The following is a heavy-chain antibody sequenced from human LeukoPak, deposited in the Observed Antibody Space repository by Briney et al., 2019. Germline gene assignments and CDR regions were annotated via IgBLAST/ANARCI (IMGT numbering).Heavy chain of an antibody. Sequence: SETLSLTCTVSGGSISSYYWSWIRQPAGKGLEWIGRIYTSGSTNYNPSLKSRVSMSVDTSKNQFSLKLRSVTAADTAVYYCARTPTSRKRFLGGAATGTDYYYYYMDVWGKGTTVTISS. CDR2: IYTSGST. J-gene: IGHJ6*03. D-gene: IGHD6-13*01. CDR3: ARTPTSRKRFLGGAATGTDYYYYYMDV. V-gene: IGHV4-4*07. CDR1: GGSISSYY.